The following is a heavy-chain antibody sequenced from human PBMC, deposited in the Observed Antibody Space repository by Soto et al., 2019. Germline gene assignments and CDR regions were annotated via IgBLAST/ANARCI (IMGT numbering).Heavy chain of an antibody. J-gene: IGHJ4*02. CDR3: AAGAPYCSGGSCYPIFDY. CDR2: IVVGSGNT. CDR1: GFTFTSSA. V-gene: IGHV1-58*01. Sequence: SVKVSCKASGFTFTSSAVQWVRQARGQRLERKGWIVVGSGNTNYAQKFQERVTITRDMSTSTSYMELSSLRSEDTALYYCAAGAPYCSGGSCYPIFDYWGQGTLVTVSS. D-gene: IGHD2-15*01.